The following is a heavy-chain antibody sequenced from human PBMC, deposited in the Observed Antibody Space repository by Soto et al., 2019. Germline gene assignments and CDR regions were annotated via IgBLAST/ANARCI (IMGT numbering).Heavy chain of an antibody. J-gene: IGHJ4*02. Sequence: QVQLQESGPGLVKPSETLSLTCTVSGGSISGYYWSWIRQPPGKGLEWIGYIFHTGSTNYNPSLKGRVTMSVDTSKNQFSLRLSSVTAADTAVYYCARQPYASGAYYFDYWGQGALVTVSS. V-gene: IGHV4-59*08. CDR2: IFHTGST. D-gene: IGHD3-10*01. CDR1: GGSISGYY. CDR3: ARQPYASGAYYFDY.